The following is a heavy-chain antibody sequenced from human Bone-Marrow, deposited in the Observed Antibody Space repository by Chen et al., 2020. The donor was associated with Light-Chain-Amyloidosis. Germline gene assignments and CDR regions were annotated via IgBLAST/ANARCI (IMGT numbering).Heavy chain of an antibody. V-gene: IGHV3-23*04. CDR1: GFTFRSYA. D-gene: IGHD6-13*01. Sequence: EVQLVESGGGLVQPGGSLRLSCVASGFTFRSYAINWVRQAPGKGLEWVSGFRGSGDNTYYADSVRGRVTMSRDNSKNTVFLQMNSLRAEDTAVYYCAKGGSSWSAYLHYWGQGTLVTVSS. CDR3: AKGGSSWSAYLHY. J-gene: IGHJ4*02. CDR2: FRGSGDNT.